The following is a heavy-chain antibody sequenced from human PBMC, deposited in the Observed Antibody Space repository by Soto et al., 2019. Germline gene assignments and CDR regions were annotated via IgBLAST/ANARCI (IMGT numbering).Heavy chain of an antibody. CDR2: INPNSGGT. Sequence: ASVKVSCKASGYTFTGYYMHWVRQAPGQGLEWMGWINPNSGGTNYAQKFQGRVTMTRDTSVSTAYMELSRLRSDDTAVYYCARDHREGTDIGDIWGQGTMVTVSS. V-gene: IGHV1-2*02. D-gene: IGHD1-7*01. J-gene: IGHJ3*02. CDR1: GYTFTGYY. CDR3: ARDHREGTDIGDI.